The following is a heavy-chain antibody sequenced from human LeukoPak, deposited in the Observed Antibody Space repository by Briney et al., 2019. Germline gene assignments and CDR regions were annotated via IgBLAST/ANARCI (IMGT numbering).Heavy chain of an antibody. CDR3: AREYYDFWSGHTPNFDY. V-gene: IGHV4-39*07. CDR1: GGSISGRSYF. Sequence: SETLSLTCTVSGGSISGRSYFWGLIRQPPGKGLEWIGSLYYSGSTYYNPSLKSRVTISVDTSKNQFSLKLSSVTAADTAVYYCAREYYDFWSGHTPNFDYWGQGTLVTVSS. CDR2: LYYSGST. D-gene: IGHD3-3*01. J-gene: IGHJ4*02.